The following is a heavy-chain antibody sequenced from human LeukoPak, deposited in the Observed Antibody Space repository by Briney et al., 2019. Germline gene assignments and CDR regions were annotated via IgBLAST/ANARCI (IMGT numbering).Heavy chain of an antibody. Sequence: ASVKDSCKASGYTFTGYYMHWVRQASGQGLEWMGWINPNSGGTNYAQKFQGRVTMTRDTSISTAYMELSRLRSDDTAVYYCARTVPHPSRYYYYYGMDVWGQGTTVTVSS. CDR2: INPNSGGT. CDR3: ARTVPHPSRYYYYYGMDV. V-gene: IGHV1-2*02. CDR1: GYTFTGYY. D-gene: IGHD1-1*01. J-gene: IGHJ6*02.